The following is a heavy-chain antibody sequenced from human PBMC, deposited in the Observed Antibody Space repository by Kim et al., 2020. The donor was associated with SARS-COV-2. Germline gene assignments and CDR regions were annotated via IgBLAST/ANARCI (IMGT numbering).Heavy chain of an antibody. V-gene: IGHV3-30*02. Sequence: VKGRFTISRDNSKNTLYLQMNSLRAEDTAVYYCAKARRIQLDYYYYGMDVWGQGTTVTVSS. J-gene: IGHJ6*02. CDR3: AKARRIQLDYYYYGMDV. D-gene: IGHD5-18*01.